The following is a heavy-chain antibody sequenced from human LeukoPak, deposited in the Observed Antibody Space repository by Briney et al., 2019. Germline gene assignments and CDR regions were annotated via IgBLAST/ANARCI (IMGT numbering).Heavy chain of an antibody. CDR2: INSDGSST. CDR3: ARAEVYYDFWSGPSQDAFDI. D-gene: IGHD3-3*01. Sequence: GGTLRLSCAASGFTFSSYWMHWVRQAPGKGLVWVSRINSDGSSTSYADSVKGRFTISRDNAKNTLYLQMNSLRAEDTAVYYCARAEVYYDFWSGPSQDAFDIWGQGTMVTVSS. V-gene: IGHV3-74*01. CDR1: GFTFSSYW. J-gene: IGHJ3*02.